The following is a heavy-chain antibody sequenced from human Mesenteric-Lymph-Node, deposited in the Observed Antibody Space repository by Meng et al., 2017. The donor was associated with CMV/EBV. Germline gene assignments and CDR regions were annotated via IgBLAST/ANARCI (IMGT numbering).Heavy chain of an antibody. CDR1: GFTFSSYN. D-gene: IGHD3-3*01. CDR2: IISSSGYI. CDR3: ARLCGSDTNCYDFWGGYYTSYFDY. J-gene: IGHJ4*02. Sequence: GESLKISCAASGFTFSSYNMNWVRQAPGKGLEWVSSIISSSGYIDYADSVKGRFTISRDNAKSSLYLQMNSLRAEDTAVYYCARLCGSDTNCYDFWGGYYTSYFDYWGQGTLVTVSS. V-gene: IGHV3-21*01.